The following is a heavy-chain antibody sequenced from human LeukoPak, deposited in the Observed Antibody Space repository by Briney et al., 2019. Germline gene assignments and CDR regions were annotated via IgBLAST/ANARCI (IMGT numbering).Heavy chain of an antibody. D-gene: IGHD3-16*02. CDR3: ARSDYVWGSYRPFDV. CDR1: GGSISSYY. CDR2: IYYSGST. V-gene: IGHV4-59*01. J-gene: IGHJ6*04. Sequence: SETLSLTCTVSGGSISSYYWSWIRQPPGKGLEWIGYIYYSGSTNYNPSLKSRVTISVDTSKNQFSLKLSSVTAADTAVYYCARSDYVWGSYRPFDVWGKGTTVTVSS.